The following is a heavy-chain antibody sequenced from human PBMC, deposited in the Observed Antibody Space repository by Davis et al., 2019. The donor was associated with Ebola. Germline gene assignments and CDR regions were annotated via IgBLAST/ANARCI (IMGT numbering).Heavy chain of an antibody. D-gene: IGHD3-9*01. J-gene: IGHJ4*02. CDR1: GFTFSSYA. CDR3: ARGGIGRYFDWLSFFDY. CDR2: ISGSGGST. Sequence: GESLKISCAASGFTFSSYAMSWVRQAPGKGLEWVSAISGSGGSTYYADSVKGRFTISRDNAKNTLYLQMNSLRAEDTAVYYCARGGIGRYFDWLSFFDYWGQGTRVTVSP. V-gene: IGHV3-23*01.